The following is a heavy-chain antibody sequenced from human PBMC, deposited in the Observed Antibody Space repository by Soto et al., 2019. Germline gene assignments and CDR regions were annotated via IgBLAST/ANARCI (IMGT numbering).Heavy chain of an antibody. CDR2: TYYRSKWYS. Sequence: QVQLQQSGPGLVKPSQTLSLTRAISGDSVSSYSVVWNWIRQSPSGGLEWLGRTYYRSKWYSEYALSGQXRXTXNXXTSKNQVSLQLDSVTPDDTAVYYCARLIGNSWLDYWGQGTLVTVSS. V-gene: IGHV6-1*01. CDR1: GDSVSSYSVV. J-gene: IGHJ4*02. CDR3: ARLIGNSWLDY. D-gene: IGHD6-13*01.